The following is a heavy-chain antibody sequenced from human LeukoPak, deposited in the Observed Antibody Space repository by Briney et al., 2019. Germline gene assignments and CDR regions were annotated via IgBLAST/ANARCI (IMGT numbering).Heavy chain of an antibody. D-gene: IGHD3-10*01. CDR2: ICYTGST. CDR3: ARDSPEYGSGAFSSFDL. Sequence: SETLSLTCTVSGGSISSYYWSWIRQPPGKGLEWIGYICYTGSTDYNPSLKSRVTISVDTSKNQFSLKLTSVTAADTAVYYCARDSPEYGSGAFSSFDLWGQGTLVTVSS. J-gene: IGHJ5*02. V-gene: IGHV4-59*01. CDR1: GGSISSYY.